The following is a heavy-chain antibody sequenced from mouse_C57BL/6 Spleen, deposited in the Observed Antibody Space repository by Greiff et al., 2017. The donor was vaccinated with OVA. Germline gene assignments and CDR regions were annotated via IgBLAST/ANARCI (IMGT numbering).Heavy chain of an antibody. CDR2: IDPETGGT. CDR3: TRGTTVVAFDC. CDR1: GYTFTDYE. Sequence: QVQLQQSGAELVRPGASVTLSCKASGYTFTDYEMHWVKQTPVHGLEWIGAIDPETGGTAYNQKFKGKAILTADKSSSTAYMELRSLTSEYSAVYYCTRGTTVVAFDCWGQGTTLTVSS. J-gene: IGHJ2*01. V-gene: IGHV1-15*01. D-gene: IGHD1-1*01.